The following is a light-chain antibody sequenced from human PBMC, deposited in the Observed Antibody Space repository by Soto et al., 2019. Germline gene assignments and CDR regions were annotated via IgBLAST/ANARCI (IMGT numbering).Light chain of an antibody. J-gene: IGKJ1*01. CDR2: AAS. CDR1: QGISTY. V-gene: IGKV1-9*01. CDR3: QQLWT. Sequence: DIQLTQSPSFLSASLGDSVTITCRASQGISTYLAWYQQRPGKAPTLLIYAASTLQNGVPSRFSGSGSGADFTLTISSLQPEDFATYYCQQLWTFGQGTKVDIK.